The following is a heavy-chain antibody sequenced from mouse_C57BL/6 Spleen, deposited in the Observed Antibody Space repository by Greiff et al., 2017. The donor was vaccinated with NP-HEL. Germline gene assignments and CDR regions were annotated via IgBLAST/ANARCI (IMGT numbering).Heavy chain of an antibody. J-gene: IGHJ2*01. Sequence: VQLQQPGAELVMPGASVKLSCKASGYTFTSYWMHWVKQRPGQGLEWIGEIDPSDSYTNYNQKFKGKSTLTVDKSSSIAYMQLSSLTSEDSAVYYCARSGVRTGSFDYWGQGTTLTVSS. CDR3: ARSGVRTGSFDY. CDR1: GYTFTSYW. D-gene: IGHD4-1*01. CDR2: IDPSDSYT. V-gene: IGHV1-69*01.